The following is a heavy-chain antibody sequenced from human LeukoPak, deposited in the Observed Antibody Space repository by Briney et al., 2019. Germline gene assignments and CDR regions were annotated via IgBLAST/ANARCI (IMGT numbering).Heavy chain of an antibody. Sequence: GASVMVSCTASGYTFSGYYMHWVRQAPGQGLEWMGWITPNSGGTNYAQKFHGRVTMTRDTSISTAYMELSRLRSDDTADYYSARAQRSALDPWGQGALFTVSS. D-gene: IGHD6-19*01. CDR1: GYTFSGYY. CDR3: ARAQRSALDP. J-gene: IGHJ5*02. V-gene: IGHV1-2*02. CDR2: ITPNSGGT.